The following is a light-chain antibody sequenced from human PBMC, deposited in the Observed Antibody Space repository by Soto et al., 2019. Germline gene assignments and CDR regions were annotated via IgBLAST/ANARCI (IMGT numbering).Light chain of an antibody. CDR1: TGAVTSAYY. CDR2: STS. Sequence: QTVVTQEPSLTVSPGGTVTLTCTSSTGAVTSAYYPNWFQKKPGQAPRPLIYSTSNKHSWTPARFSGSLLGGKAALTLSGAQPEDEAEYYCLLYYGGAQLVFGGGTQLTVL. V-gene: IGLV7-43*01. J-gene: IGLJ2*01. CDR3: LLYYGGAQLV.